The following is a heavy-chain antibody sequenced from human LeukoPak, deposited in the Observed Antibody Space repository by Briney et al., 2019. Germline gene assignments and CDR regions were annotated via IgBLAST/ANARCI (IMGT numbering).Heavy chain of an antibody. D-gene: IGHD6-19*01. CDR3: ARDVYPGAPYSSGWYGIGLY. CDR2: ISYDGSNK. Sequence: PGGSLRLSCAASGFTFSSYAMHWVRQAPGKGLEGVAVISYDGSNKYYADSVKGRFTISRDNSKNTLYLQMNSLRAEDTAVYYCARDVYPGAPYSSGWYGIGLYWGQGTLVTVSS. CDR1: GFTFSSYA. V-gene: IGHV3-30-3*01. J-gene: IGHJ4*02.